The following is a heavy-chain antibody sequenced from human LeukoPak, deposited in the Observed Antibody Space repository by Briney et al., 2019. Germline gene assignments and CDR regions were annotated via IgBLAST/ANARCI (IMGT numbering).Heavy chain of an antibody. Sequence: VGSLRLSCGASGFTFSSYWMSWVRQAPGKGLEWVANIKEDGSEKYYVDSVKGRFTISRDNAKNSLYLQMNSLRAEDTAVYYCARADYWGQGALVTVSS. V-gene: IGHV3-7*01. J-gene: IGHJ4*02. CDR1: GFTFSSYW. CDR2: IKEDGSEK. CDR3: ARADY.